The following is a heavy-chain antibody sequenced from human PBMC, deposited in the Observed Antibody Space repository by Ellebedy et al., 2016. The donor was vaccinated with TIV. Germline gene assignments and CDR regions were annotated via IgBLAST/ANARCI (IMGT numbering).Heavy chain of an antibody. CDR1: GYTFTSQD. CDR3: TSLRD. Sequence: ASVKVSXXTSGYTFTSQDINWVRQTTGQGLEWMGWMNPSIGNTGYAQRFQGRVTMTRNTSITTAYMELSSLTSEDTAVYYCTSLRDWGQGALVTVSS. V-gene: IGHV1-8*01. CDR2: MNPSIGNT. D-gene: IGHD5-24*01. J-gene: IGHJ4*02.